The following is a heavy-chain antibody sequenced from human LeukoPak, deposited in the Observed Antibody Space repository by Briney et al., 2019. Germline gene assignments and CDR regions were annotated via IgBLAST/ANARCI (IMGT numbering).Heavy chain of an antibody. D-gene: IGHD6-19*01. Sequence: PGRSLRLSCAASGFIFSNYGIHWVRQAPGKGLEWVAVISYDGSNKYADSVKGRFTISRDNSKNTLFLQMNSLRPDDTAVYYCATTLGSGWKFDYWGQGTLVTVSS. V-gene: IGHV3-30*03. CDR2: ISYDGSNK. CDR3: ATTLGSGWKFDY. J-gene: IGHJ4*02. CDR1: GFIFSNYG.